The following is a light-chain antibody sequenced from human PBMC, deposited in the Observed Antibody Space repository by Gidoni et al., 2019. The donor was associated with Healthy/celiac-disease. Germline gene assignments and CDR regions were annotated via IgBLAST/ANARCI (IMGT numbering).Light chain of an antibody. J-gene: IGKJ1*01. V-gene: IGKV1-39*01. Sequence: DIQMTQSPSSLSASVGDRVTITCRASQSIGSYLNWYQQIPGKAPTVLIYAASSLQSGVPSRFSGSGSGTDFILTIRNLQPEDFATYHCQQSYSVPWTFGQGTKVEIK. CDR3: QQSYSVPWT. CDR1: QSIGSY. CDR2: AAS.